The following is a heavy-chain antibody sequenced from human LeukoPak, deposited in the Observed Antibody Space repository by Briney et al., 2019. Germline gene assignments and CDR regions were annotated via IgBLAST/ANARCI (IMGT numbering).Heavy chain of an antibody. CDR1: GFTFTSYA. CDR2: INDSGGST. CDR3: AKDWGTTVTTFWY. V-gene: IGHV3-23*01. D-gene: IGHD4-17*01. Sequence: PGGSLRLSCAASGFTFTSYAMSWVRQAPGKGLEWVSTINDSGGSTYHADSVKGRFTISRDNSKNTLYLQMNSLRAEDTAVYYCAKDWGTTVTTFWYWGQGTLVTVSS. J-gene: IGHJ4*02.